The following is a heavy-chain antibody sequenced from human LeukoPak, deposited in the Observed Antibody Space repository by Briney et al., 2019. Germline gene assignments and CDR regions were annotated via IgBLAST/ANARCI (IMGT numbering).Heavy chain of an antibody. CDR2: IYYSGST. V-gene: IGHV4-59*08. D-gene: IGHD4-23*01. Sequence: SETLSLTCTVSGGSISSYYWSWIRQPPGKGLEWIGYIYYSGSTNYNPSLKSRVTISEDTSKNQFSLKLSSVTAADTAVYYCARLDGNSDAFDIWGQGTMVTVSS. CDR1: GGSISSYY. J-gene: IGHJ3*02. CDR3: ARLDGNSDAFDI.